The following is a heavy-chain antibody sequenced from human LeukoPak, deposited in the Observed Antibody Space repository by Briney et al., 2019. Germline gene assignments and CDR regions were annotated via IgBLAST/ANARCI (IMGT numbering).Heavy chain of an antibody. J-gene: IGHJ6*03. Sequence: ASVKVSCKASVYTFTRYDLNWVRQASGQGLEEMGWMNPNSGNTRYAQKFQGRVTMTRNTSISTAYMELSSLRSEDTAVYYCARAAYYDFRSGYYLYYYYMDVWGKGTTVTVSS. CDR1: VYTFTRYD. V-gene: IGHV1-8*01. CDR2: MNPNSGNT. D-gene: IGHD3-3*01. CDR3: ARAAYYDFRSGYYLYYYYMDV.